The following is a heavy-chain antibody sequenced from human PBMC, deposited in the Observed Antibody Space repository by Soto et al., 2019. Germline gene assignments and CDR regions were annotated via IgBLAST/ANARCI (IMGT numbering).Heavy chain of an antibody. CDR2: ISGSGDTT. V-gene: IGHV3-23*01. D-gene: IGHD3-3*01. CDR3: ARLDNHYDFWSGEKNNWFDP. J-gene: IGHJ5*02. Sequence: GGSLRLSCVASGFTFSSYVMSWVRQTPGRGLEWVSVISGSGDTTNYADAVKGRFTISRDNSENTLYLQMSSLRAEDTAVYYCARLDNHYDFWSGEKNNWFDPWGQGTLVTVSS. CDR1: GFTFSSYV.